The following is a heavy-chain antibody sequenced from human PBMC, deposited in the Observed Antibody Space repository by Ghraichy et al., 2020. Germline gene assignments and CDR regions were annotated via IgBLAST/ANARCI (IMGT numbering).Heavy chain of an antibody. J-gene: IGHJ4*02. CDR2: IGRSGAET. CDR3: AKTKDFYARSYYCDH. CDR1: GFTFSSFA. Sequence: GGSLRLSCVASGFTFSSFAMPWVRRAPGKGLEWVSTIGRSGAETNYAVSVKGRFTVSRDNSKHTLSLQMNNLRGEDTAIYYCAKTKDFYARSYYCDHWGQGTQVNVCS. D-gene: IGHD2/OR15-2a*01. V-gene: IGHV3-23*01.